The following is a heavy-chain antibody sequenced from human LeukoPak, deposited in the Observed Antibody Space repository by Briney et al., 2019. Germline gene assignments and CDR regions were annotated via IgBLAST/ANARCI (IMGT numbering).Heavy chain of an antibody. V-gene: IGHV4-30-4*01. Sequence: SQTLSLTCTVSGGSISSGDYYWSWIRQPPGKGLEWIGYIYYSGSTYYNPSLKSRVTISVDTSKNQFSLKLSSVTAADTAVYYCARNQSHPSYYGSGSYGGYNWFDPWGQGTLVTVSS. D-gene: IGHD3-10*01. CDR1: GGSISSGDYY. CDR3: ARNQSHPSYYGSGSYGGYNWFDP. CDR2: IYYSGST. J-gene: IGHJ5*02.